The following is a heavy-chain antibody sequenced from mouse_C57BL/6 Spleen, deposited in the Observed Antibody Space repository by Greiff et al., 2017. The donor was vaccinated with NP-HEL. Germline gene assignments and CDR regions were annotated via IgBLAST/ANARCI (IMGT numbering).Heavy chain of an antibody. CDR1: GFSLTSYG. CDR2: IWSGGST. D-gene: IGHD2-1*01. Sequence: QVQLQQSGPGLVQPSQSLSITCTVSGFSLTSYGVHWVRPSPGKGLEWLGVIWSGGSTDYNAAFISRLSISKDNSKSQVFFKMNSLQADDTAIYYCAGYYGNYAWFAYWGQGTLVTVSA. J-gene: IGHJ3*01. CDR3: AGYYGNYAWFAY. V-gene: IGHV2-2*01.